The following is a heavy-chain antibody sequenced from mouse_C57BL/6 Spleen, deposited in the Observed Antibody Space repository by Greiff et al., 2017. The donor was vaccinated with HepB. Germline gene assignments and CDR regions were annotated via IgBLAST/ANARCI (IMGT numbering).Heavy chain of an antibody. J-gene: IGHJ2*01. CDR3: ARGFYYSNYVDY. CDR1: GFTFSSYA. Sequence: EVKLVESGGGLVKPGGSLKLSCAASGFTFSSYAMSWVRQTPEKRLAWVATISDGGSYTYYPDNVKGRFTISRDNAKNNLYLQMSHLKSEDTAMYYCARGFYYSNYVDYWGQGTTLTVSS. D-gene: IGHD2-12*01. V-gene: IGHV5-4*03. CDR2: ISDGGSYT.